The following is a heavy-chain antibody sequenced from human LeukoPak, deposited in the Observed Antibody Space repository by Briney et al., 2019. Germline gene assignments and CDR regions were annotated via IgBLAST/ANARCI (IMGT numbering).Heavy chain of an antibody. CDR1: GFTFSTYP. V-gene: IGHV3-64*04. CDR3: AKDQVWIVVGSFDY. Sequence: GGSLRLSCSTSGFTFSTYPMHWVRQAPGKGLEYVSAINSNGGSTYYADSVKGRFTISRDNSKNTLYLQMTSLRAEDTAVYYCAKDQVWIVVGSFDYWGQGTLVTVSS. J-gene: IGHJ4*02. CDR2: INSNGGST. D-gene: IGHD3-22*01.